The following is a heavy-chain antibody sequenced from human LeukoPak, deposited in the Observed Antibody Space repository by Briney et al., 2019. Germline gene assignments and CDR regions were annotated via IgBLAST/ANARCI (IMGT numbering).Heavy chain of an antibody. J-gene: IGHJ4*02. CDR1: GGSISSYY. Sequence: PSETLSLTCTVSGGSISSYYWSWIRQPPGKGLEWIGYIYYSGSTNYNPSPKSRVTISVDTSKNQFSLKLSSVTAADTAVYYCARGGYRPIDFDYWGQGTLVTVSS. CDR3: ARGGYRPIDFDY. D-gene: IGHD3-16*02. V-gene: IGHV4-59*01. CDR2: IYYSGST.